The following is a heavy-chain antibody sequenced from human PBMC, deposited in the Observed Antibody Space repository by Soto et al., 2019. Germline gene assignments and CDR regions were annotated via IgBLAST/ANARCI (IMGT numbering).Heavy chain of an antibody. J-gene: IGHJ4*02. CDR1: GGSISSGDYY. CDR3: ARDRADCSSTRCLYCFDY. V-gene: IGHV4-30-4*01. CDR2: IYYSGST. Sequence: QVQLQESGPGLVKPSQTLSLTCTVSGGSISSGDYYWSWIRQPPGKGLEWIGYIYYSGSTYYNPSLKRRVTISVDTSKNQFSLKLSSVTAADTAVYYCARDRADCSSTRCLYCFDYWGQGTLVTVSS. D-gene: IGHD2-2*01.